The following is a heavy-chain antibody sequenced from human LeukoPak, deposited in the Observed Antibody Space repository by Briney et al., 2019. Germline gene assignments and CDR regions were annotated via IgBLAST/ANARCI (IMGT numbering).Heavy chain of an antibody. CDR1: GYTFTGYY. D-gene: IGHD3-9*01. CDR2: INPNSGGT. V-gene: IGHV1-2*02. J-gene: IGHJ4*02. CDR3: ATRAGYSNDY. Sequence: ASVTVSCKASGYTFTGYYMHWVRQAPGQGLEWMGWINPNSGGTNYAQKFQGRVTMTQDTSTDTAYMELSSLRSEDTAVYYCATRAGYSNDYWGQGTLVTVSS.